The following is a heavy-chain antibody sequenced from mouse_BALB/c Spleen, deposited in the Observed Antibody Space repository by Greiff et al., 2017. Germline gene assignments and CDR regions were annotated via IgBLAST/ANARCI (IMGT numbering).Heavy chain of an antibody. D-gene: IGHD1-1*01. CDR3: AISSYYGTPRWYFDV. CDR1: GFTFSSFG. Sequence: EVQGVESGGGLVQPGGSRKLSCAASGFTFSSFGMHWVRQAPEKGLEWVAYISSGSSTIYYADTVKGRFTISRDNPKNTLFLQMTSLRSEDTAMYYCAISSYYGTPRWYFDVWGAGTTVTVSS. J-gene: IGHJ1*01. V-gene: IGHV5-17*02. CDR2: ISSGSSTI.